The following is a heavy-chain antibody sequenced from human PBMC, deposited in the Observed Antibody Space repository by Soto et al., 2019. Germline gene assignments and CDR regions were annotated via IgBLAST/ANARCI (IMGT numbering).Heavy chain of an antibody. D-gene: IGHD1-1*01. CDR1: GYTFTSQG. Sequence: QIQLVQSGAEVKKPGASVKVSCKASGYTFTSQGIRWVRQAPGQGLEWMGWIRTHNGNPNYAQKIQGRGTMTTSTSTTEAFREWRSLTSKDTAVYYLARGRTRALDYWGQGTPVIVSS. CDR3: ARGRTRALDY. V-gene: IGHV1-18*01. J-gene: IGHJ4*02. CDR2: IRTHNGNP.